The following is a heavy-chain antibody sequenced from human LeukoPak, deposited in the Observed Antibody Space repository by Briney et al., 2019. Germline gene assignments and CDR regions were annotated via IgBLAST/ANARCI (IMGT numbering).Heavy chain of an antibody. CDR1: GYTFTSYG. CDR3: ARGASSGYFRPAYYYYMDV. CDR2: ISAYNGNT. J-gene: IGHJ6*03. Sequence: GASVKVSCKASGYTFTSYGISWVRQAPGQGLEWMGWISAYNGNTNYAQKFQGWVTMTRDTSISTAYMELSRLRSDDTAVYYCARGASSGYFRPAYYYYMDVWGKGTSVIVSS. D-gene: IGHD3-22*01. V-gene: IGHV1-18*01.